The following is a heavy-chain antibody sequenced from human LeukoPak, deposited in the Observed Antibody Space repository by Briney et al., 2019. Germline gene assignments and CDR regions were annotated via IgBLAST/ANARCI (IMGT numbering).Heavy chain of an antibody. D-gene: IGHD1-26*01. CDR1: GGSISSYY. V-gene: IGHV4-39*01. J-gene: IGHJ3*02. CDR2: MYYSGST. Sequence: SETLSLTCTVSGGSISSYYWGWIRRPPGKGLEWIGRMYYSGSTYYNPSLKSRVTISIDTSKNQFSLKLSSVTAADTALYFCARFTPDSGSATAFDIWGQGTMVTVSS. CDR3: ARFTPDSGSATAFDI.